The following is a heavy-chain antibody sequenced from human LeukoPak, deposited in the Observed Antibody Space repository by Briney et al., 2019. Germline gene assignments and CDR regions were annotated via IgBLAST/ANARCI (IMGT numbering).Heavy chain of an antibody. Sequence: GASVKVSCKASGYTFTSYDINWVRQATGQGLEWMGWMNPNSGNTGYAQKFQGRVTMTRNTSISTAYMELSSLRSEDTAVYYCARTEMATNPFDYWGQGTLVTVSS. V-gene: IGHV1-8*01. J-gene: IGHJ4*02. CDR1: GYTFTSYD. CDR3: ARTEMATNPFDY. CDR2: MNPNSGNT. D-gene: IGHD5-24*01.